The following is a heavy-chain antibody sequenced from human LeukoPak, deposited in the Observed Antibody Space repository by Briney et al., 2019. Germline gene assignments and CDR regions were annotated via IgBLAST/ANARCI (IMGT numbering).Heavy chain of an antibody. CDR1: GGTFSSYA. D-gene: IGHD4-17*01. CDR2: IIPISGTA. J-gene: IGHJ2*01. V-gene: IGHV1-69*06. Sequence: SVKVSCKASGGTFSSYAISWVRQAPGQGLEWMGGIIPISGTANYAQKFQGRVTITADKSTSTAYMELSSLRSEDTAVYYCARDTSTVTHWYFDLWGRGTLVTVSS. CDR3: ARDTSTVTHWYFDL.